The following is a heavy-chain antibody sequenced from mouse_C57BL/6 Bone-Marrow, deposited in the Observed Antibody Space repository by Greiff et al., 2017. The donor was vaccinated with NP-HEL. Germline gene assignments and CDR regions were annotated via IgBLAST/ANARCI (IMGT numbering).Heavy chain of an antibody. CDR1: GFTFSSYA. CDR3: TSPSNWARAMDY. CDR2: ISSGGDYI. Sequence: EVMLVESGEGLVKPGGSLKLSCAASGFTFSSYAMSWVRQTPEKRLEWVAYISSGGDYIYYADTVKGRFTISRDNARNTLYLQRSSLKSEDTAMYYCTSPSNWARAMDYWGQGTSVTVSS. V-gene: IGHV5-9-1*02. D-gene: IGHD4-1*01. J-gene: IGHJ4*01.